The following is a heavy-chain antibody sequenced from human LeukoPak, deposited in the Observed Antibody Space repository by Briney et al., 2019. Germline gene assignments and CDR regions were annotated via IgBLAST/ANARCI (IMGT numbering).Heavy chain of an antibody. CDR1: GGSFSGYY. CDR3: ARGRRDFWSGYPIPCGMDV. Sequence: PSETLSLTCAVYGGSFSGYYWSWIRQPPGKGLEWIGEINHSGSTNYNPSLKSRVTISVDTSKNQFSLKLSSVAAADTAVYYCARGRRDFWSGYPIPCGMDVWGQGTTVTVSS. V-gene: IGHV4-34*01. D-gene: IGHD3-3*01. CDR2: INHSGST. J-gene: IGHJ6*02.